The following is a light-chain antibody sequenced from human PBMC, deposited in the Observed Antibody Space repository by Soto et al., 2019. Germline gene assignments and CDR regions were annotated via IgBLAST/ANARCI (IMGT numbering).Light chain of an antibody. Sequence: EIVLTQSPATLPLYPGERATLSCRASQSVSSSYLARYQQKPGQAPRPRIYGASSRATGIPDRFSGSGSGTDFPLTISRLEPDDFAVYYCQQYGISAWTFGQGTMVEI. J-gene: IGKJ1*01. CDR3: QQYGISAWT. CDR2: GAS. V-gene: IGKV3-20*01. CDR1: QSVSSSY.